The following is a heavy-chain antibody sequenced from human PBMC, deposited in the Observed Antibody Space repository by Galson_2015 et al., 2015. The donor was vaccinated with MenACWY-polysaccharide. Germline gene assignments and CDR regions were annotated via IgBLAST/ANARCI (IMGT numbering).Heavy chain of an antibody. Sequence: ALRLRCAAAGLTFDDYAMDWGGHGPGTGVEWVTGIRWNSDIIGYADSVKGRFTISRDSAKNSLYLQMNSLRPEDTALYYCAKCYSCSKSPFDHWGQGTLVAVSS. J-gene: IGHJ4*02. CDR3: AKCYSCSKSPFDH. CDR2: IRWNSDII. V-gene: IGHV3-9*01. D-gene: IGHD2-15*01. CDR1: GLTFDDYA.